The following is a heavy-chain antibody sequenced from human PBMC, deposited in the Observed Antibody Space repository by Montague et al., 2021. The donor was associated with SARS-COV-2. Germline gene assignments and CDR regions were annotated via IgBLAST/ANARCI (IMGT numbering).Heavy chain of an antibody. CDR2: VKHSGRI. Sequence: SETLSLTCAVYGGSFSDYYWAWIRQAPGKGLEWLGEVKHSGRINYNPSLKSRITISVDTSKNQFSLRLSSVTAADTAVYYCARGRGDTTMIFVVFTGAAHYFDSWGQGTLVSVSS. D-gene: IGHD3-22*01. J-gene: IGHJ4*02. CDR3: ARGRGDTTMIFVVFTGAAHYFDS. V-gene: IGHV4-34*01. CDR1: GGSFSDYY.